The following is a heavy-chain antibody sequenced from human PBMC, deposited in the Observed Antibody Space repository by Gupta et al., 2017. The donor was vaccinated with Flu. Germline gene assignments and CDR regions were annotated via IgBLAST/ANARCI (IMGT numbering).Heavy chain of an antibody. Sequence: QAPGKGLEWVAVISYDGSNKYYADPVKGRFAISRDNSKNTLYLQMNSLRAEDTAVYYCAKDLYDYGGNSSYYWGQGTLVTVSS. CDR2: ISYDGSNK. J-gene: IGHJ4*02. V-gene: IGHV3-30*18. D-gene: IGHD4-17*01. CDR3: AKDLYDYGGNSSYY.